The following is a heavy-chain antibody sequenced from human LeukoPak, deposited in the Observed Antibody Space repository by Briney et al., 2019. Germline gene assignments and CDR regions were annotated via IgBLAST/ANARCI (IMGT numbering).Heavy chain of an antibody. CDR2: IYYSGST. Sequence: PSETLSLTCTVSGGSINSYYWSWIRQPPGKGLEWIGYIYYSGSTNYKSSLKGRVTISLDTSKNQFSLKLSSVTAADTAVYYCATLDSSGWYVGYWGQGTLVTVSS. D-gene: IGHD6-19*01. J-gene: IGHJ4*02. CDR1: GGSINSYY. V-gene: IGHV4-59*08. CDR3: ATLDSSGWYVGY.